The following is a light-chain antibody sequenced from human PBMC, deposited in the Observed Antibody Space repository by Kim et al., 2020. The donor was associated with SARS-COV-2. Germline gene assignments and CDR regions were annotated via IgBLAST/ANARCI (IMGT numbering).Light chain of an antibody. J-gene: IGLJ3*02. V-gene: IGLV2-14*03. CDR3: STYTTTTTL. CDR1: SSDFGDYDW. Sequence: PGKAITNSCTGTSSDFGDYDWVSWYQQHPGKGPKLMIYNVYNRPSGVSNRFSGSKSGNTASLHITGLQAEDEADYYCSTYTTTTTLFGGGTQLTVL. CDR2: NVY.